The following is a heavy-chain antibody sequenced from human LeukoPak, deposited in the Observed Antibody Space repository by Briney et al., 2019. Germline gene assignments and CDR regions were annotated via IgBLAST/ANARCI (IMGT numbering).Heavy chain of an antibody. D-gene: IGHD2/OR15-2a*01. J-gene: IGHJ4*02. CDR1: GFTFSSYA. CDR2: IFHGGSP. CDR3: ARGERKNSRWDMS. V-gene: IGHV4-34*01. Sequence: GSLRLFCAASGFTFSSYAMSWIRQPPGKGLEWIGEIFHGGSPNCNPSLKSRVTTSVDTSKNQFSLKLTSVTAADTAMYYCARGERKNSRWDMSWGQGTLVTVSS.